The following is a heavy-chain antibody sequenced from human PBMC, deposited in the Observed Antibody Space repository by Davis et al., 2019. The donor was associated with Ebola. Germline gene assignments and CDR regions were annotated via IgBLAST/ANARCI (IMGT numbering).Heavy chain of an antibody. CDR1: GFTFSSYG. CDR3: AKDRDYDFWSGSDFDY. D-gene: IGHD3-3*01. V-gene: IGHV3-30*18. Sequence: PGGSLRLSCAASGFTFSSYGMHWVRQAPGKGLEWVAVISYDGSNKYYADSVKGRFTISRDNSKNTLYLQMNSLRAEDTAVYYCAKDRDYDFWSGSDFDYWGQGTLVTVSS. CDR2: ISYDGSNK. J-gene: IGHJ4*02.